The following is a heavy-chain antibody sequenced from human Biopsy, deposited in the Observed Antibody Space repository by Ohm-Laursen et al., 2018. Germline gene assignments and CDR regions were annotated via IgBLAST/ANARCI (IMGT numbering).Heavy chain of an antibody. V-gene: IGHV1-2*02. Sequence: GASVKVSCNVSGYTFAGYYLHWVRQAPGHGLEWMGWINPNSGNANYAQSFQGRLTVTRDTSISTAYMELTSLTFDDTAIYYCARVPAYPSIDGYYGLDLWGQGTTVTVSS. CDR2: INPNSGNA. CDR3: ARVPAYPSIDGYYGLDL. CDR1: GYTFAGYY. J-gene: IGHJ6*02. D-gene: IGHD3-9*01.